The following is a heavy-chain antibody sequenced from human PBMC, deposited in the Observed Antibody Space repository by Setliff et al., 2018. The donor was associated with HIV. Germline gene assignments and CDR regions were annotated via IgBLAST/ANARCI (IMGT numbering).Heavy chain of an antibody. V-gene: IGHV3-49*04. D-gene: IGHD3-3*01. CDR1: GFTFGDHA. J-gene: IGHJ4*02. CDR2: IRSKTCGGAT. CDR3: TSARDFWSGYYTVPYYFHY. Sequence: GGSLRLSCTASGFTFGDHAVSWVRQAPGKGLEWVAFIRSKTCGGATEYAASVKGRFTISRDDSKSVAYLQMNSLKTEDTAVYYCTSARDFWSGYYTVPYYFHYWGQGTLVTVSS.